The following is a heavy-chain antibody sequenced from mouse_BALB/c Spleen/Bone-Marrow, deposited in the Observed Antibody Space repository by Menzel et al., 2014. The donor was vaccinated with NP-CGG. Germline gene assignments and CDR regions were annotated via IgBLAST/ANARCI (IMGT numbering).Heavy chain of an antibody. CDR1: GYTFTDYA. V-gene: IGHV1S137*01. CDR3: AREGGNFPWFAY. D-gene: IGHD2-1*01. Sequence: QVQLQQPGAELERPGVSVKISCKGSGYTFTDYAMHWVKQSHAKSLEWIGVISTYYGDASYNQKFKGKATMTVDKSSSTAYMELARLTSEDSAIYYCAREGGNFPWFAYWGQGTLVTVSA. CDR2: ISTYYGDA. J-gene: IGHJ3*01.